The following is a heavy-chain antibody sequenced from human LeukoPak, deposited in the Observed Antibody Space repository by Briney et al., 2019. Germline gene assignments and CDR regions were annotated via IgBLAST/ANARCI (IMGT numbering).Heavy chain of an antibody. CDR3: ARRAVAENYFDY. V-gene: IGHV4-59*08. J-gene: IGHJ4*02. CDR1: GGSITSYY. Sequence: SETLSLTCTVSGGSITSYYWSWIRQPPGKGLEWIGYIYSSGSTTYNPSLRSQVTISVDTSKNQFSLRLTSVTAADTAVYYCARRAVAENYFDYWGQGTLVTDSS. D-gene: IGHD6-19*01. CDR2: IYSSGST.